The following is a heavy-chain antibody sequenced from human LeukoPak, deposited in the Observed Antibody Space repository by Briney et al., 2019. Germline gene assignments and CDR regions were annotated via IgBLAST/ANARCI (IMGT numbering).Heavy chain of an antibody. D-gene: IGHD3-16*02. CDR2: ISGSGATT. J-gene: IGHJ4*02. V-gene: IGHV3-23*01. Sequence: PGGSLRLSCAPSGFTFDNFAMTWVRQAPGKGLDWVSTISGSGATTYYADSVKGRFTISRDNSKNTLYLQMNSLRAEDTAIYYCAKDLLDLSSDYWGQGTLVTVSS. CDR3: AKDLLDLSSDY. CDR1: GFTFDNFA.